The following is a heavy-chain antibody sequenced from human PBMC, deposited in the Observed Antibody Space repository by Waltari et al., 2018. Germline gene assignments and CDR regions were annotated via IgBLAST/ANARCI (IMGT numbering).Heavy chain of an antibody. J-gene: IGHJ5*01. CDR2: INPDGSIT. Sequence: VQLVVSGGAIVQPGGSLRLSGAPSGFPFRYYWMHWVRQPPGKGLTPVSGINPDGSITTSADSVKGRFTISRDSAKNTLYLQMNSLRVEDTAVYYCTLGGVFTLPATTFDFWGQGALLIVSS. D-gene: IGHD3-16*01. CDR1: GFPFRYYW. CDR3: TLGGVFTLPATTFDF. V-gene: IGHV3-74*01.